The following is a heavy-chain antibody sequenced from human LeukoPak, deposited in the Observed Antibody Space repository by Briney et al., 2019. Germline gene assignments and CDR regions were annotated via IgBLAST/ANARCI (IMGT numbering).Heavy chain of an antibody. D-gene: IGHD5-18*01. J-gene: IGHJ4*02. CDR1: GFSVSSNY. CDR2: IYSAGST. V-gene: IGHV3-53*01. CDR3: ASGLRAVWIQLSGPDY. Sequence: GGSLRLSCAASGFSVSSNYMCWVRQAPGKGLEWVSRIYSAGSTYYADSVKGRFTISRDNSKNTLYLHMNNLRVEDTAVYYCASGLRAVWIQLSGPDYWGQGALVTVS.